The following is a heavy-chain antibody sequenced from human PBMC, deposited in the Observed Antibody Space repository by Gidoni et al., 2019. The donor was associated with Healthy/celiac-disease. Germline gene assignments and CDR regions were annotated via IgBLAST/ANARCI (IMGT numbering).Heavy chain of an antibody. D-gene: IGHD5-12*01. J-gene: IGHJ4*02. Sequence: EVQLVQSGAEVKKPGESLKSSCKGSGYSFTSYWIGWVRQMPGKGLGWMGIIYPGDSDTRYSPSFQGQVTISADKSISTAYLQWSSLKASDTAMYYCARSAAVATIEPDYWGQGTLVTVSS. V-gene: IGHV5-51*03. CDR2: IYPGDSDT. CDR1: GYSFTSYW. CDR3: ARSAAVATIEPDY.